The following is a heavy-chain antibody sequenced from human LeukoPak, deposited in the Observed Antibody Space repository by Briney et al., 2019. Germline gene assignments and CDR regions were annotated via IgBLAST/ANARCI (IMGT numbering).Heavy chain of an antibody. CDR2: INHSGST. D-gene: IGHD2-15*01. CDR1: GGSFSGYY. J-gene: IGHJ4*02. CDR3: ARGLPKLVVVVATRLGPFAY. Sequence: SETLSLTCAVYGGSFSGYYWSWIRQPPGKGLEWIGEINHSGSTNYNPSLKSRVTISVDTSKNQFSLKLSSVTAADTAVYCCARGLPKLVVVVATRLGPFAYWGQGTLVTVSS. V-gene: IGHV4-34*01.